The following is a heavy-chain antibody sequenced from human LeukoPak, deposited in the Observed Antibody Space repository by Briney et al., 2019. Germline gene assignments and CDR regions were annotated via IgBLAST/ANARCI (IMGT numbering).Heavy chain of an antibody. Sequence: PGGSLRLSCAASGFTLSSYSMNWVRQAPGKGLEWVSYSSSRSGSSGSSTMYYADSVRGRFTISRDNAKNIVYLKMNSLRAEDTALYHCGRGIAAAGMFDYGGKGPLVPVSS. CDR2: SSSRSGSSGSSTM. CDR1: GFTLSSYS. J-gene: IGHJ4*02. D-gene: IGHD6-13*01. V-gene: IGHV3-48*01. CDR3: GRGIAAAGMFDY.